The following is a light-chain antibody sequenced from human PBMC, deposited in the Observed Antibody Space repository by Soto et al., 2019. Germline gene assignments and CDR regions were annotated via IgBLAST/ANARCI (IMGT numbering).Light chain of an antibody. CDR2: GAS. CDR1: QSVGNN. Sequence: EIVMTQSPGTLSVSPGERVTLSCRASQSVGNNLAWHQQKPGQAPRLLIYGASTRATGFPARFSGSGSGTEFTLTNSSLQSEEFAVYYCQQYNGWPITFCRGTRLEIK. V-gene: IGKV3-15*01. CDR3: QQYNGWPIT. J-gene: IGKJ5*01.